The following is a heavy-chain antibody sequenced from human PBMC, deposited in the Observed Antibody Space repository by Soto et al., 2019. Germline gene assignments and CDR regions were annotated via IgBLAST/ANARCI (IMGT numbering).Heavy chain of an antibody. CDR2: INHSGST. CDR3: ASIAARLLAHNWFDP. CDR1: GGYFSGYY. V-gene: IGHV4-34*01. Sequence: SETLSLTCAVYGGYFSGYYWSWIRQPPGKGLEWIGEINHSGSTNYNPSLKSRVTISVDTSKNQFSLKLSSVTAADTAVYYCASIAARLLAHNWFDPWGQGTLVTVSS. J-gene: IGHJ5*02. D-gene: IGHD6-6*01.